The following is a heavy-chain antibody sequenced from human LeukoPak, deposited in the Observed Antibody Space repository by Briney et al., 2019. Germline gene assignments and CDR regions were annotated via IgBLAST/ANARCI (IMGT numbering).Heavy chain of an antibody. D-gene: IGHD6-13*01. J-gene: IGHJ6*03. CDR1: GGTFISYA. CDR2: IIPIFGTA. V-gene: IGHV1-69*01. CDR3: ARAAVPPGIAAAGSYYYYYYMDV. Sequence: ASVKVSCKASGGTFISYAISWVRQAPGQGLELMGGIIPIFGTANYAKKFQGRVTITADESTSTAYMELSSLRSEDTAVYYCARAAVPPGIAAAGSYYYYYYMDVWGKGTTVTIS.